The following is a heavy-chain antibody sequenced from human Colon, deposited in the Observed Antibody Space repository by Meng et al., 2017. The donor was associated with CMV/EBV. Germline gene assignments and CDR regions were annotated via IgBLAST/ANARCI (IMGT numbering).Heavy chain of an antibody. V-gene: IGHV3-21*06. CDR1: GFAFSDYT. CDR2: ITTGSKYI. J-gene: IGHJ6*02. CDR3: AKYCGADCLYGMDV. Sequence: GGSLRLSCAASGFAFSDYTMNWVRQAPGKGLEWVSSITTGSKYIYYADSVQGRFTISRDDAKDSLYLEMSGLRAEDTAVYYCAKYCGADCLYGMDVWGPGTRVTVSS. D-gene: IGHD2-21*01.